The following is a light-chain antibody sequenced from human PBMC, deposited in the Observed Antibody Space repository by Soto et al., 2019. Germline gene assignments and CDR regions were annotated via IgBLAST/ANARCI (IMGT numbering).Light chain of an antibody. J-gene: IGLJ1*01. CDR3: CSYAGSFYV. Sequence: QSALTQPRSVSGSHGQSVTISCTGTSSDVGGYNYVSWYQQHPGKAPKLMIYDVSGRPSGVPDRFSGSKSGNTASLTISGLQAEDEADYYCCSYAGSFYVFGTGTKVTVL. CDR2: DVS. CDR1: SSDVGGYNY. V-gene: IGLV2-11*01.